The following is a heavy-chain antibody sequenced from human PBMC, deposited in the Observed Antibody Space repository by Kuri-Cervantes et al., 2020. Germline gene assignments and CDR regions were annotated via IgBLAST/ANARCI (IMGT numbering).Heavy chain of an antibody. V-gene: IGHV4-34*01. CDR3: ARGHELLWFGEPIWGDAFDI. CDR2: INHSGST. D-gene: IGHD3-10*01. Sequence: GSLRLSCAVDGGSFSGYYWSWIRQPPGKGLEWIGEINHSGSTNYNPSLKSRVTISVDTSKNQFSLKLSSVTAADTAVYYCARGHELLWFGEPIWGDAFDIWGQGTMVTVSS. CDR1: GGSFSGYY. J-gene: IGHJ3*02.